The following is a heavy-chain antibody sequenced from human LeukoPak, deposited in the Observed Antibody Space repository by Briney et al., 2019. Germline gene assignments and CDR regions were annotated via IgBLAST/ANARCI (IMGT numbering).Heavy chain of an antibody. CDR2: SSSSSSTI. V-gene: IGHV3-48*04. Sequence: GGSLRLSCAASGFTFSSYAMTRVRQAPGKGLEWVSYSSSSSSTIYYADSVKGRFTISRDNAKNSLYLQMNSLRAEDTAVYYCARRTVFDYWGQGTLVTVSS. CDR1: GFTFSSYA. J-gene: IGHJ4*02. D-gene: IGHD4-17*01. CDR3: ARRTVFDY.